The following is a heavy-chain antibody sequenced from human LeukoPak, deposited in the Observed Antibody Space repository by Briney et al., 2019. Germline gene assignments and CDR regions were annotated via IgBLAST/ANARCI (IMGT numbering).Heavy chain of an antibody. CDR1: GYTFTSYY. D-gene: IGHD3-22*01. J-gene: IGHJ4*02. V-gene: IGHV1-46*01. CDR3: ARDNYYDSSGYYYDIDY. CDR2: INPSGSST. Sequence: ASVKVSCKASGYTFTSYYMHWVRQAPGQGLEWMGIINPSGSSTSYPQKFQGRVTMTRDTSTSTVYMELSSLRSEDTAVYYCARDNYYDSSGYYYDIDYWGQGTLVTVSS.